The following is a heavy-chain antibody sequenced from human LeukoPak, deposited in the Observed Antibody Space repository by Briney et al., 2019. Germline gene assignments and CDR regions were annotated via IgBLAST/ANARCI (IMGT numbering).Heavy chain of an antibody. CDR1: GGSISSYY. J-gene: IGHJ4*02. CDR3: ARYIWGSYPTFEDY. V-gene: IGHV4-59*01. CDR2: ISYSGST. Sequence: SQTLSLTCTVSGGSISSYYWSWIRQPPGKGLEWIGYISYSGSTNYNPSLKSRVTISVDTSKNQLSLKLNSVTAADTAVYYCARYIWGSYPTFEDYWGQGSLVTVSS. D-gene: IGHD3-16*02.